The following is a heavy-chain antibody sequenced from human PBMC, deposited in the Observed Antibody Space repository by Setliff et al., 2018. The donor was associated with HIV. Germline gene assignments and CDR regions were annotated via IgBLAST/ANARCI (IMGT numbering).Heavy chain of an antibody. CDR2: IYTSGST. CDR1: GGSISSYY. Sequence: PSETLSLTCTVSGGSISSYYWSWIRQPAGKGLEWIGRIYTSGSTNYNPSLKSRVTMSVDSSKNQFSLKVNSVTAADTALYYCARYYYGSESYYSPLDLWGQGTMVTVSS. V-gene: IGHV4-4*07. CDR3: ARYYYGSESYYSPLDL. D-gene: IGHD3-10*01. J-gene: IGHJ3*01.